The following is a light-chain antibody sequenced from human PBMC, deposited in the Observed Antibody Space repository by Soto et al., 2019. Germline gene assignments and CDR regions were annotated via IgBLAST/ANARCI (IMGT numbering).Light chain of an antibody. CDR2: EVT. V-gene: IGLV2-14*01. CDR1: NSDIGYYNY. Sequence: QSALTQPASVSGSPGQSITISCTGTNSDIGYYNYVSWYQQHPGKAPKLMIFEVTKRPSGVSNRFSGSKSGVTASLTISGLQAEDEAEYYCLSHTSSSSYVFGSGTKLTVL. CDR3: LSHTSSSSYV. J-gene: IGLJ1*01.